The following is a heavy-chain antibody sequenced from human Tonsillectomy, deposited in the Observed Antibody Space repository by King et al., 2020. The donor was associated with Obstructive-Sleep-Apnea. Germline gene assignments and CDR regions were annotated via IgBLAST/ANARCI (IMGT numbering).Heavy chain of an antibody. D-gene: IGHD3-10*01. J-gene: IGHJ4*02. Sequence: VQLQESGPGLVKPSETLSLTCTVSGYSISSAYYWGWIRQPPGKGLEWMGSIYHSGSTYYNPSLKSRVTISVDTSKNQFSLKLSSVTAADTAGYYCARDFPGPAVRVVAKSGGDYWGQGTLVTVSS. CDR3: ARDFPGPAVRVVAKSGGDY. V-gene: IGHV4-38-2*02. CDR1: GYSISSAYY. CDR2: IYHSGST.